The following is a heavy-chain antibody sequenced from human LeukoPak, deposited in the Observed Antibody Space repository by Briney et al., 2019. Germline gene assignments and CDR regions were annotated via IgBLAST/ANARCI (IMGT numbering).Heavy chain of an antibody. CDR3: AKDPNGDYIGTFDI. V-gene: IGHV3-23*01. CDR1: QFKFNNYG. Sequence: GGSLRLSCATSQFKFNNYGMTWVRQAPGKGLEWVSSITGSSDRTQYADSVQGRFTISRDNSKNTLYLQMNSLRAEDTAVYYCAKDPNGDYIGTFDIWGQGTMVTVSS. D-gene: IGHD4-17*01. CDR2: ITGSSDRT. J-gene: IGHJ3*02.